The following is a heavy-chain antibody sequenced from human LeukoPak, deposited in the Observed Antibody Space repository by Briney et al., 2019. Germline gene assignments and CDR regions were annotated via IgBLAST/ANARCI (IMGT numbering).Heavy chain of an antibody. CDR3: AKDTRDILTGYYNTAFDY. J-gene: IGHJ4*02. D-gene: IGHD3-9*01. CDR2: ISSSSSYI. V-gene: IGHV3-21*04. CDR1: GFTFSNYT. Sequence: GGSLRLSCAASGFTFSNYTMNWVRQAPGRGLEWVSCISSSSSYIYYADSVKGRFTISRDNAKNSLYLQMNSLRAEDTALYYCAKDTRDILTGYYNTAFDYWGQGTLVTVSS.